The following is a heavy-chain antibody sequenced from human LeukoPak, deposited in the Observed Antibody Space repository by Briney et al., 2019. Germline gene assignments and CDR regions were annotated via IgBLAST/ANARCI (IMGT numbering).Heavy chain of an antibody. Sequence: SETLSLTCAVSGYSISSGYYWGWIRQPPGKGLEWIGGIYHSGSTYYNPSLKSRVTISVDTSKNQFSLKLSSVTAADTAVYYCARGGVAARRGLSYWGQGTLVTVSS. V-gene: IGHV4-38-2*01. CDR3: ARGGVAARRGLSY. CDR2: IYHSGST. J-gene: IGHJ4*02. CDR1: GYSISSGYY. D-gene: IGHD6-6*01.